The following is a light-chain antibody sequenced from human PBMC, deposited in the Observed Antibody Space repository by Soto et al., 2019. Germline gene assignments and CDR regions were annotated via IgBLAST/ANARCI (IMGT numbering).Light chain of an antibody. J-gene: IGKJ3*01. CDR1: QSISTN. Sequence: EIVMTQSPATLSVSPGERASLYCRASQSISTNLAWYQQKPGQAPRLLIYGASTRATGIPARFSGSGSGTEFTLTISSPQSEDFAVYYCQQYDKWPLTFGPGT. V-gene: IGKV3-15*01. CDR3: QQYDKWPLT. CDR2: GAS.